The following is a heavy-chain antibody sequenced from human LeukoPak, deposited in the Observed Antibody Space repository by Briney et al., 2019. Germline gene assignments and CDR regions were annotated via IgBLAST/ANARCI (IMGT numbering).Heavy chain of an antibody. Sequence: PSETLSLTCTVSGGSISSYYWSWIRQPAGKGLEWIGRIYTSGSTNYNPSLKSRVTISVDKSKNQFSLKLSSVTAADTAVYYCARTVLASLDAFEIWCRGTMVTVSS. D-gene: IGHD3-3*02. CDR2: IYTSGST. V-gene: IGHV4-4*07. CDR1: GGSISSYY. J-gene: IGHJ3*02. CDR3: ARTVLASLDAFEI.